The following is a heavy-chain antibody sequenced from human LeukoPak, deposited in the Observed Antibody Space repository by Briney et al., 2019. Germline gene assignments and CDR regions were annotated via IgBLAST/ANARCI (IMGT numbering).Heavy chain of an antibody. J-gene: IGHJ4*02. D-gene: IGHD6-19*01. CDR3: ARHAGAGFDY. CDR2: IFYSGST. Sequence: KSSQTLSLTCTVSGGSISSSSYYWGWIRQPPGEGLEWIGSIFYSGSTYYNPSLKSRVTISVDTSKRQFSLNLRSVTAADTAVYYCARHAGAGFDYWGQGTLVTVSS. CDR1: GGSISSSSYY. V-gene: IGHV4-39*01.